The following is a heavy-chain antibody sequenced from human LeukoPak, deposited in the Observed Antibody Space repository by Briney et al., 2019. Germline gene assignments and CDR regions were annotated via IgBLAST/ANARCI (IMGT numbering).Heavy chain of an antibody. Sequence: GGSLRLSCAASGFTFSSYWMSWVRQAPGKGLEWVANIKEDGSEKYYVDSVKGRFTISRDNSKNTVYLQMSGLRAEDTAVYYCARFMTTADSFDYWGRGTLVTVSS. CDR2: IKEDGSEK. CDR3: ARFMTTADSFDY. CDR1: GFTFSSYW. D-gene: IGHD4-17*01. J-gene: IGHJ4*02. V-gene: IGHV3-7*01.